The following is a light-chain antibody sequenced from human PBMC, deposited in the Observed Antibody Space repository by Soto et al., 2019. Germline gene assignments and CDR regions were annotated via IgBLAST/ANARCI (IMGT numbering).Light chain of an antibody. J-gene: IGLJ1*01. V-gene: IGLV2-11*01. CDR2: DVS. Sequence: QSALTQPRSVSGSPGQSITISCIGTSSDVGGYNYVSWYRQYPGKAPKLMIYDVSKRPSGVPDRFSGSKSGNTASLTISGLQAEDEADYYCCSYAGSYTHYVFGTGTKLTVL. CDR3: CSYAGSYTHYV. CDR1: SSDVGGYNY.